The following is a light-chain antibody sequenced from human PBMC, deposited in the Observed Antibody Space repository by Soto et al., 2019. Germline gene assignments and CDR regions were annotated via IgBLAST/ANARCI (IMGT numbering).Light chain of an antibody. J-gene: IGLJ2*01. Sequence: QSVLTQPPSASGTPGQTVTISCSGGSSNIGSNPVSWFQQLPGTAPKLLIYSDNQRPSGVPDRFSGSKSGTSASLAISGPQSEDEAADYCAAWDNSLSSVVFGGGTKLTVL. CDR2: SDN. CDR3: AAWDNSLSSVV. V-gene: IGLV1-44*01. CDR1: SSNIGSNP.